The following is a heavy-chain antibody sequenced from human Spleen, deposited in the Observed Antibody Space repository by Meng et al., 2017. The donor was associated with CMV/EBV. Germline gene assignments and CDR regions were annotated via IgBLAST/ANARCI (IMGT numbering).Heavy chain of an antibody. D-gene: IGHD6-19*01. CDR2: IYPGDSDT. V-gene: IGHV5-51*01. J-gene: IGHJ4*02. Sequence: GESLKISCTGSGYSFASYWIGWVRQMPGKGLEWVGIIYPGDSDTRYSPSFQGQVTISADKAISTAYLQWSSLKASDTAIYYCARRLGYSSALMYFDYWAQGTLVTVSS. CDR3: ARRLGYSSALMYFDY. CDR1: GYSFASYW.